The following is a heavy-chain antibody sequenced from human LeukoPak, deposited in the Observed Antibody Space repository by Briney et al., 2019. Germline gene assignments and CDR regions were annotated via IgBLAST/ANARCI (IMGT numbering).Heavy chain of an antibody. D-gene: IGHD3-3*01. CDR1: GFSLSTSGVG. CDR3: AHTTTYYDFWSGYPRDQFDY. CDR2: IYWDDDK. V-gene: IGHV2-5*02. J-gene: IGHJ4*02. Sequence: ESGPTLVKPTQTLTLTCTFSGFSLSTSGVGVGWIRQPPGKALEWLALIYWDDDKRYSPSLKSRLTITKDTSKNQVVLTMTNMGPVDTATYYCAHTTTYYDFWSGYPRDQFDYWGQGTLVTVSS.